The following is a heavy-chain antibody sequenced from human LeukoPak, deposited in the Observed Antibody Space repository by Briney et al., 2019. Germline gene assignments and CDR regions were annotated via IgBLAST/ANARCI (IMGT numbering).Heavy chain of an antibody. Sequence: SETLSLTCSVSGDPISGYYWGWIRQPAGKGLEWIGRIYTSGSTNYNPSLKSRVTISVDTSKNQFSLKLSSVTAADTAVYYCARAPRQYQLLWNWFDPCGQGTLVTVSS. V-gene: IGHV4-4*07. CDR3: ARAPRQYQLLWNWFDP. CDR1: GDPISGYY. D-gene: IGHD2-2*01. J-gene: IGHJ5*02. CDR2: IYTSGST.